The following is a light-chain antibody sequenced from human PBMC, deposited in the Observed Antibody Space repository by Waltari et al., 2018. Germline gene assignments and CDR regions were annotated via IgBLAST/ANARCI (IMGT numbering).Light chain of an antibody. CDR2: RSN. Sequence: QSVLTQPPSASGTPGQRVTISCSGSSSNIGSNYVYWYQQLPGTAPKLLIYRSNRPPSGVPVRFVGSNSGTSAYRAISGLRSEDEADDYCAAWDDSLSGRVFGGGTKLTVL. V-gene: IGLV1-47*01. CDR3: AAWDDSLSGRV. CDR1: SSNIGSNY. J-gene: IGLJ2*01.